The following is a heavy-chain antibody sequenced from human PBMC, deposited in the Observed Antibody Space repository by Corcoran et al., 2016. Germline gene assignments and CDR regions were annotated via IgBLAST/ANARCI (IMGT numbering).Heavy chain of an antibody. Sequence: QVQLQESGPGLVKASQTLSLSCTVSGGSISTDTYYWTWIRQHPGTGLEWIGYISYSGTTYYKPSLKSRVSISLDTSKNQFSLKLSSVTAADTAVYYCARDWAGTSSYYGLDVWGLGTTVTVSS. CDR2: ISYSGTT. V-gene: IGHV4-31*03. CDR1: GGSISTDTYY. CDR3: ARDWAGTSSYYGLDV. J-gene: IGHJ6*02. D-gene: IGHD1-7*01.